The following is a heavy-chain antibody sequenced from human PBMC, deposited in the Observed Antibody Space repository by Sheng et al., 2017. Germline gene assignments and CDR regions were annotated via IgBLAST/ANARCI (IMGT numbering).Heavy chain of an antibody. CDR1: GGTFSSYA. Sequence: QVQLVQSGAEVKKPGSSVKVSCKASGGTFSSYAISWVRQAPGQGLEWMGGIIPILGIANYAQKFQGRVTITADKSTSTAYMELSSLRSEDTAVYYCARDYYDSSGYLDYYYYMDVWGKGTTVTVSS. J-gene: IGHJ6*03. CDR2: IIPILGIA. D-gene: IGHD3-22*01. CDR3: ARDYYDSSGYLDYYYYMDV. V-gene: IGHV1-69*04.